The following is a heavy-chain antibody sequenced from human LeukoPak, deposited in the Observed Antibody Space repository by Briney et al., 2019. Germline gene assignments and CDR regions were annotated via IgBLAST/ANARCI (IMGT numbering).Heavy chain of an antibody. V-gene: IGHV3-7*01. CDR3: ARDGLRRSPFDI. J-gene: IGHJ3*02. CDR1: GFIFSSHW. CDR2: IKQDGSEK. Sequence: GGSLRLSCEASGFIFSSHWMSWVRRAPGKGLEWVANIKQDGSEKYFVDSVKGRFTISRDNAKNLLYLQMNSLRAEDTAVYYCARDGLRRSPFDIWGQGTMVSVSS. D-gene: IGHD4-17*01.